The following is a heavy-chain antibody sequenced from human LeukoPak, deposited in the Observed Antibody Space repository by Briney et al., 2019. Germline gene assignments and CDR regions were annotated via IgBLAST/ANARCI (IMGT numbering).Heavy chain of an antibody. CDR3: ARARTNWGSLFDY. V-gene: IGHV3-7*01. CDR1: RFTFSSYW. CDR2: IKQDGCEK. D-gene: IGHD7-27*01. Sequence: GGSLRLSCAASRFTFSSYWMSWVRQAPGKGLEWVANIKQDGCEKYYVDSVKGRFTISRDNAKNSLYLQMNSLRAEDTAVYYCARARTNWGSLFDYWGQGTLVTVSS. J-gene: IGHJ4*02.